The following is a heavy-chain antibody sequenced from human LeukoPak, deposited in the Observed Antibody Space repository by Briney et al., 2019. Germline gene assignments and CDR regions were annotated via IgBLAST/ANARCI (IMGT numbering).Heavy chain of an antibody. V-gene: IGHV3-49*03. D-gene: IGHD3-10*01. CDR3: TRDISGPPRAPFYYYDYMDV. J-gene: IGHJ6*03. CDR1: GFTFGDYA. Sequence: GGSLRLSCTASGFTFGDYAVSWFRQAPGKGLEWVGFTRSKAYGGTTEYAASVKGRFTISRDDSKSIAYLQMNSLKTEDTAVYYCTRDISGPPRAPFYYYDYMDVWGKGTTVTVSS. CDR2: TRSKAYGGTT.